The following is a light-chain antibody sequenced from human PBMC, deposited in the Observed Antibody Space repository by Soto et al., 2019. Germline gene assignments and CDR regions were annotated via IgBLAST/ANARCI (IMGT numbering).Light chain of an antibody. Sequence: EIVLTQSPGTLSLSPGERATLSCRASQSVSSSYLAWYQLKPGQAPRLLIYGASSRATGIPDRFSGSGSGTDFTLTISRLDPEDFAVYFCQQCGSSPRTFGQGTKVEIK. CDR2: GAS. J-gene: IGKJ1*01. CDR3: QQCGSSPRT. CDR1: QSVSSSY. V-gene: IGKV3-20*01.